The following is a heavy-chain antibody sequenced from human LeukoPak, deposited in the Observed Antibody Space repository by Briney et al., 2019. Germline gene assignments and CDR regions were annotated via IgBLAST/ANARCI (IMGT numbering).Heavy chain of an antibody. CDR2: ISFDGSNK. CDR3: AKDYSGSGNYYSRD. J-gene: IGHJ1*01. D-gene: IGHD3-10*01. V-gene: IGHV3-30*18. Sequence: PGGSLRLSCAASGFTFSSFGMHWVRQAPGKGLEWVGVISFDGSNKYYADPVKGRFTISRDNPKNTLYLQMNSLRPEDTAVYYCAKDYSGSGNYYSRDWGQSTLGTVSS. CDR1: GFTFSSFG.